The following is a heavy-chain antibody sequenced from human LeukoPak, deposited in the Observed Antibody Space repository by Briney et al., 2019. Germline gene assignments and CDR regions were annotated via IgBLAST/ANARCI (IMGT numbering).Heavy chain of an antibody. V-gene: IGHV3-30*18. CDR2: ISDDGTST. J-gene: IGHJ5*02. CDR3: AKDVRYLAGDYNWFDP. D-gene: IGHD3-9*01. Sequence: GGSLRLSCVASGSTFSNYGIHWVRQAPGKGLEWLAVISDDGTSTYYADSVKGRFTISRDNSENTLYLQMNSLRAEDTAVYYCAKDVRYLAGDYNWFDPWGQGTQVTVSS. CDR1: GSTFSNYG.